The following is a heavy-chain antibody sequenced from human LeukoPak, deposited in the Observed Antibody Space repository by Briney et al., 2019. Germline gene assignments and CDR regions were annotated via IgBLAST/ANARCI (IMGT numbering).Heavy chain of an antibody. CDR3: ARTPGGKYYGSGSYLFWFDP. V-gene: IGHV4-4*02. D-gene: IGHD3-10*01. CDR1: GGSISRSNW. CDR2: IYYSGST. J-gene: IGHJ5*02. Sequence: SGTLSLTCAVSGGSISRSNWWSWVRQPPGKGLEWIGYIYYSGSTNYNPSLKSRVTISVDTSKNQFSLKLSSVTAADTAVYYCARTPGGKYYGSGSYLFWFDPWGQGTLVTVSS.